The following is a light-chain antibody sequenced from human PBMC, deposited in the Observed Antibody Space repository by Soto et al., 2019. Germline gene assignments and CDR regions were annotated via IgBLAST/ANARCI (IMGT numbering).Light chain of an antibody. CDR3: QQYNSSPRT. CDR1: QSASSY. CDR2: GAS. Sequence: EIVLKQSPGTLSLSPGERATLSCRASQSASSYLAGYKQKPGQAPRLLIYGASSRATGIPGRFSGSGSGTDFTLTISGLEPEYFAVYYCQQYNSSPRTFCQGTKVDIK. J-gene: IGKJ1*01. V-gene: IGKV3-20*01.